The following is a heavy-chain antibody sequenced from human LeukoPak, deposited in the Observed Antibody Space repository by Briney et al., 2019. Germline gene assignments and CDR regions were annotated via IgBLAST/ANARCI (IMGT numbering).Heavy chain of an antibody. CDR2: TYPGDSDT. CDR3: ARQEYSSGWTFGY. D-gene: IGHD6-19*01. CDR1: GYSFTSYW. Sequence: GESLKISCKGSGYSFTSYWIGWVRQMPGKGLEWMGITYPGDSDTRYSPSFQGQVTISADKSISTAYLQWSSLKASDTAMYYCARQEYSSGWTFGYWGQGTLVTVSS. J-gene: IGHJ4*02. V-gene: IGHV5-51*01.